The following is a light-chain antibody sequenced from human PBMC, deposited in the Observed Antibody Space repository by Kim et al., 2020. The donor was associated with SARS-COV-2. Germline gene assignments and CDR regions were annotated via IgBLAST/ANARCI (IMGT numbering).Light chain of an antibody. J-gene: IGLJ3*02. CDR3: TSYTRSDTWV. Sequence: GQSVTLSCTGTSSDVGAYNLVSWYHQHPGKAHKFMIHDVGQRPSGVSNRFSGSKSGNTASLTISGLQAEDEADYYCTSYTRSDTWVFGGGTKVTVL. CDR2: DVG. V-gene: IGLV2-14*03. CDR1: SSDVGAYNL.